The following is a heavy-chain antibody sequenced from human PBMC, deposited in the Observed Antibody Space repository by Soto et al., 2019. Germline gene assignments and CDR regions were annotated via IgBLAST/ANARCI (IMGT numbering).Heavy chain of an antibody. D-gene: IGHD6-19*01. CDR3: VKDGSSGWPYYYGLDV. Sequence: QVQLVESGGGVVQPGRSLRLSCAASGFTFSSYGMHWVRQAPGKGLVWVAVISYEGSNKYYADSVKGRFTIARDNSKNTLFLHMSSLRTEDTAVYYCVKDGSSGWPYYYGLDVWGQGTSVTVSS. CDR1: GFTFSSYG. J-gene: IGHJ6*02. V-gene: IGHV3-30*18. CDR2: ISYEGSNK.